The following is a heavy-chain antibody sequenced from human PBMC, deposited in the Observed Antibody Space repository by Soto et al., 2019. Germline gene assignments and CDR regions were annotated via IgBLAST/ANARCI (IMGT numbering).Heavy chain of an antibody. CDR3: AHRGVITYAAGFDP. CDR1: GFSLSTNGVG. J-gene: IGHJ5*02. Sequence: QITLKESGPTLVKPTQTLTLTCTFSGFSLSTNGVGVGWIRQSPGKALQWLALIYWDDDKRYNPSLQSRLTVTKVTSKNQVVLIMTDMDPVDTATYYCAHRGVITYAAGFDPWGQGTLVTVSS. V-gene: IGHV2-5*02. D-gene: IGHD1-20*01. CDR2: IYWDDDK.